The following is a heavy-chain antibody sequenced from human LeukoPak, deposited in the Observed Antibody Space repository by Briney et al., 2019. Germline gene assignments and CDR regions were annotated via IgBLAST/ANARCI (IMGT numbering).Heavy chain of an antibody. Sequence: PSETLSLTCAVYGGSFSGYYWSWNRQPPGKGLEWIGEINHSGSTNYNPSLKSRVTISVDTSKNQFSLKLSSVTAADTAVYYCARHLIRRDYSSGWSQSRYYYYYMDVWGKGTTVTISS. D-gene: IGHD6-19*01. CDR1: GGSFSGYY. J-gene: IGHJ6*03. V-gene: IGHV4-34*01. CDR2: INHSGST. CDR3: ARHLIRRDYSSGWSQSRYYYYYMDV.